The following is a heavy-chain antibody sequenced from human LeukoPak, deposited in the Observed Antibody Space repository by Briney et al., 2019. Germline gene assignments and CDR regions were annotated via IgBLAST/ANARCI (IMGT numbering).Heavy chain of an antibody. V-gene: IGHV3-23*01. CDR2: ISGSGGST. CDR3: AKSTSYCSSTSCYMWGNYYYYYYMDV. D-gene: IGHD2-2*02. Sequence: GGSLRLSCAASGFTFSSYGMSWVRQAPGKGLEWVSAISGSGGSTYYADSVKGRFTISRDNSKNTLYLQMNSLRAEDTAVYYCAKSTSYCSSTSCYMWGNYYYYYYMDVWGKGTTVTISS. CDR1: GFTFSSYG. J-gene: IGHJ6*03.